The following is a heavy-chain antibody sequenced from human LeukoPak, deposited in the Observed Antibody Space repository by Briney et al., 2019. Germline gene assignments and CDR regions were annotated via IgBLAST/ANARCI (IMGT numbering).Heavy chain of an antibody. CDR3: ASIAVAGTPLDY. CDR1: GGSISSGSYY. Sequence: PSETLSLTXTVSGGSISSGSYYWSWIWQPAGKGLQWIGRIYTSGSTNYNPSLKSRVTISVDTSKNQFSLKLSSVTAADTAVYYCASIAVAGTPLDYWGQGTLVTVSS. D-gene: IGHD6-19*01. CDR2: IYTSGST. V-gene: IGHV4-61*02. J-gene: IGHJ4*02.